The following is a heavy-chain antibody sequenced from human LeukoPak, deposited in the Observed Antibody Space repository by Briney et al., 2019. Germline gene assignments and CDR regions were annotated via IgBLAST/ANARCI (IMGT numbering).Heavy chain of an antibody. Sequence: ASVKVSCKTSGGIFSSYAIAWVRQAPGQGLEWMGIMNPSGGSTTYAQKFQGRVTMTRDTSTSTVYMELSNLRSDDTAVYYCVRGGPVSLIAAGHPWECWGQGTLVTVSS. D-gene: IGHD6-6*01. CDR1: GGIFSSYA. V-gene: IGHV1-46*01. J-gene: IGHJ4*02. CDR3: VRGGPVSLIAAGHPWEC. CDR2: MNPSGGST.